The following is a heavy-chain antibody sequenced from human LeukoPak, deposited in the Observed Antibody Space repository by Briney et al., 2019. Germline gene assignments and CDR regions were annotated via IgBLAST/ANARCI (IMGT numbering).Heavy chain of an antibody. D-gene: IGHD4-17*01. CDR3: ARRAYGDSPNDY. V-gene: IGHV4-59*08. CDR2: IYYSGST. J-gene: IGHJ4*02. Sequence: PSETLSLTCTVSGGSISSYYWSWIRQPPGKGLEWIGYIYYSGSTNYNPSLKSRVTISVDTSKNQFSLKLSSVPAADTAVYYCARRAYGDSPNDYWGQGTLVTVSS. CDR1: GGSISSYY.